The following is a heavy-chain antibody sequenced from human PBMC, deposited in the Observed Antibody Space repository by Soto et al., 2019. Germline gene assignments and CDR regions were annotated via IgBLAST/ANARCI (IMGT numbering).Heavy chain of an antibody. Sequence: QVQLVESGGGVVQPGRSLRLSCAASGFTFSSYALHWVRQAPGKGLEWVAVISYDGSSKYYADSVKGRFTISGDNSKNTLYLQMNSLGAEDTAVDYCARDGGGGYDTFDAFDIWGQGTMVTVSS. CDR1: GFTFSSYA. D-gene: IGHD3-16*01. J-gene: IGHJ3*02. CDR3: ARDGGGGYDTFDAFDI. V-gene: IGHV3-30-3*01. CDR2: ISYDGSSK.